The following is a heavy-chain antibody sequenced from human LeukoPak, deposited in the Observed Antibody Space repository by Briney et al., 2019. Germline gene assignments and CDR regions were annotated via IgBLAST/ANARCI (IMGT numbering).Heavy chain of an antibody. V-gene: IGHV3-48*03. CDR2: ISSSGSTI. CDR3: ARDGFYGGNSPY. Sequence: GGSLRLSCAASGFTFSSYEMNWVRQAPGKGLEWVSYISSSGSTIYYADSVKGRFTISRDNAKNSLCLQVNSLRAEDTAVYYCARDGFYGGNSPYWGQGTLVTVSS. CDR1: GFTFSSYE. J-gene: IGHJ4*02. D-gene: IGHD4-23*01.